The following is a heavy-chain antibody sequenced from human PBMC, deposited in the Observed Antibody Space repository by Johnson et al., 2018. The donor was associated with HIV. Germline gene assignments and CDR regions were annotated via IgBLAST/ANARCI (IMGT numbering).Heavy chain of an antibody. CDR3: AKGATYYDGSGSYYTGSAFDI. CDR1: GFTFSSYG. Sequence: QVYLVESGGGVVQPGKSLRLSCAASGFTFSSYGMYWVRQAAGKGLEWVALIWYDGSNKYYADSMKGRFTISRDNSKNTLYLQMNSLRAEDTAVYYCAKGATYYDGSGSYYTGSAFDIWGQGTMVTVSS. V-gene: IGHV3-33*06. CDR2: IWYDGSNK. J-gene: IGHJ3*02. D-gene: IGHD3-10*01.